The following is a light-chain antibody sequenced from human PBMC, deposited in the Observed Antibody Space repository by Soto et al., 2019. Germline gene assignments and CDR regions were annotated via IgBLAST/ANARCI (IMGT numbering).Light chain of an antibody. Sequence: QSVLTQPPSASGSPGQSVTISCTGTSSDVGLYNFVSWYQKYPGKAPKLTIYDVTKRPSGVPDRFSGSKSGNTASLTVSGLQAEDEADYYCSSYAGFNKVVFGGGTQLTVL. J-gene: IGLJ2*01. CDR1: SSDVGLYNF. CDR2: DVT. CDR3: SSYAGFNKVV. V-gene: IGLV2-8*01.